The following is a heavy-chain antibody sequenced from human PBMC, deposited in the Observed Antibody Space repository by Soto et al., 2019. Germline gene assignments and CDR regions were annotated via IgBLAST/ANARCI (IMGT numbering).Heavy chain of an antibody. CDR3: ARLNAAAGDTGDY. CDR2: INASFGTT. CDR1: GYTFTSYA. V-gene: IGHV1-3*01. D-gene: IGHD6-13*01. J-gene: IGHJ4*02. Sequence: ASVKVSCKASGYTFTSYAMHWVRQAPGQRLEWMGGINASFGTTNYAQKFQGRVTITADESTSTAYMELSSLRSEDTAVYYCARLNAAAGDTGDYWGQGTLVTVSS.